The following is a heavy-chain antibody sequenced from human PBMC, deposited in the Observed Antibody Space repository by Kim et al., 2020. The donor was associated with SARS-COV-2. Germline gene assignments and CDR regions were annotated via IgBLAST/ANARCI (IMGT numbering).Heavy chain of an antibody. CDR3: AKAHYDILTGYYSPFYYFDY. V-gene: IGHV3-9*01. CDR1: GFTFGDYA. D-gene: IGHD3-9*01. Sequence: GGSLRLSCAASGFTFGDYAMHWVRQAPGKGLEWVSGISWNSGSIGYADSVKGRFTISRDNAKNSLYLQMNSLRAEDTALYYCAKAHYDILTGYYSPFYYFDYWGQGTLVTVSS. J-gene: IGHJ4*02. CDR2: ISWNSGSI.